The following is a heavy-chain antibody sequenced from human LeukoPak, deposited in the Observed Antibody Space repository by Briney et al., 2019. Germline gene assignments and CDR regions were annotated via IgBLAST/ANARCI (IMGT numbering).Heavy chain of an antibody. V-gene: IGHV3-30*03. CDR1: GFTFSSYG. CDR2: ISYDGSNK. Sequence: GGSLRLSCAASGFTFSSYGMHWVRQAPGKGLEWVAVISYDGSNKYYADSVKGRFTISRDNAKNSLYLQMNSLRAEDTAVYYCARVGIQLWLFDYWGQGTLVTVSS. J-gene: IGHJ4*02. CDR3: ARVGIQLWLFDY. D-gene: IGHD5-18*01.